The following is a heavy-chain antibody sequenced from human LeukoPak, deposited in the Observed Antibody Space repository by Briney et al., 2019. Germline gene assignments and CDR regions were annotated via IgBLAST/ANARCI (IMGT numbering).Heavy chain of an antibody. CDR1: GYTFTNYY. Sequence: GASVKVSCKASGYTFTNYYIHWVRQAPGQGLECMGIINPSGGSTSYAQKFQGRVTMTRDTSISTAYMELSRLRSDDTAVYYCARSGQMATYAFDIWGQGTMVTVSS. CDR3: ARSGQMATYAFDI. CDR2: INPSGGST. D-gene: IGHD5-24*01. J-gene: IGHJ3*02. V-gene: IGHV1-46*01.